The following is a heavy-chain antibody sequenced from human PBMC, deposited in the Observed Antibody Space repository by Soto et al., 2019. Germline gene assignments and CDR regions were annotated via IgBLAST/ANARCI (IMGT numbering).Heavy chain of an antibody. CDR3: ARLSVLTGPRKPFGGGYSYYYAMDV. V-gene: IGHV3-13*01. CDR2: IGTAGDT. Sequence: PGGSLRLSCAASGFTFNSYDMHWVRQATGKGLEWVSSIGTAGDTYYSGSVKGRFTISRENAKSSFYLQMNSLRAEDTAVYYCARLSVLTGPRKPFGGGYSYYYAMDVWGQGTTVTVSS. J-gene: IGHJ6*02. CDR1: GFTFNSYD. D-gene: IGHD1-20*01.